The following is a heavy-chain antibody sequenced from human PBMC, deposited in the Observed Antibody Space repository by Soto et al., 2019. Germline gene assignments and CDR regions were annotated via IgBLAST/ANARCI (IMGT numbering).Heavy chain of an antibody. Sequence: EVQLLESGGGLVQPGGSLRLSCAASGFTFSSYAMSWVRQAPGKGLEWVSAISGSGGSTYYADSVKGRFTISRDNSKTTLYLKMNGLKPEDRAVYYGAKASPLLYSSYTGRDVGGQGPTVPVPS. CDR2: ISGSGGST. V-gene: IGHV3-23*01. D-gene: IGHD2-15*01. J-gene: IGHJ6*02. CDR1: GFTFSSYA. CDR3: AKASPLLYSSYTGRDV.